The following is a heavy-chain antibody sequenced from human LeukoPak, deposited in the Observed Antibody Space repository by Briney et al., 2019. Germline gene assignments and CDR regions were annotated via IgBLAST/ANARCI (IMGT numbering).Heavy chain of an antibody. CDR2: IVPLLRTA. V-gene: IGHV1-69*05. CDR3: ARDRYYDSRGNFYESGY. D-gene: IGHD3-22*01. Sequence: ASVKVSCKTSGGTFSNYATSWLRQAPGQGLEWMGGIVPLLRTANYAQKFQGRVTITTDESTNTAYMELNSLTSEDTAVYYCARDRYYDSRGNFYESGYWGQGTLVTVSS. J-gene: IGHJ4*02. CDR1: GGTFSNYA.